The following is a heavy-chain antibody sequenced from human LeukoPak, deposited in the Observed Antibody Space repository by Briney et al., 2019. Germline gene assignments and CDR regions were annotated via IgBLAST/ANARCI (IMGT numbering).Heavy chain of an antibody. D-gene: IGHD2-2*01. CDR2: INSGGSST. Sequence: PGGSLRLSCAASGFTFSSYWMHWVRQAPGKGLVWVSRINSGGSSTSYADSVKGRFTISRDNAKNTLYLQMNSLRAEDTAVYYCARDKWVGYCSSTSCYYDAFDIWGQGTMVTVSS. CDR1: GFTFSSYW. CDR3: ARDKWVGYCSSTSCYYDAFDI. V-gene: IGHV3-74*01. J-gene: IGHJ3*02.